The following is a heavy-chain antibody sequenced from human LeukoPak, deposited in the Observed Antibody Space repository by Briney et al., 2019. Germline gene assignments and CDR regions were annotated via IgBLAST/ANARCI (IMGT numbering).Heavy chain of an antibody. Sequence: SETLSLTCAVYVESFSGYYWSWIRQPPGKGLECIGEINHSGSTNYNPSLKSRVTISVDTSKNQFSLNLSSVTAADTAVYYCAREAIYYGSGSYYLSPAYYYMDVWGKGTTVTVSS. J-gene: IGHJ6*03. V-gene: IGHV4-34*01. CDR3: AREAIYYGSGSYYLSPAYYYMDV. CDR1: VESFSGYY. CDR2: INHSGST. D-gene: IGHD3-10*01.